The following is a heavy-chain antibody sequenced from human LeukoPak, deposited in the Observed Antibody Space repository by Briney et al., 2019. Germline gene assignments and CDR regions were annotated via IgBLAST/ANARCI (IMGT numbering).Heavy chain of an antibody. CDR3: ARTDSSGYIYYYYYMDV. J-gene: IGHJ6*03. Sequence: GGSLRLSCVASGLTFRSYGMNWVRQAPGKGLEWVSYISSSSSTIYYADSVKGRFTISRDNAKNSLYLQMNSLRAEDTAVYYCARTDSSGYIYYYYYMDVWGKGTTVTVSS. V-gene: IGHV3-48*01. CDR1: GLTFRSYG. CDR2: ISSSSSTI. D-gene: IGHD3-22*01.